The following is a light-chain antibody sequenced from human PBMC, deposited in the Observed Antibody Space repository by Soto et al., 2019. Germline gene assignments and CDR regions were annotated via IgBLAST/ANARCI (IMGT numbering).Light chain of an antibody. V-gene: IGKV1-12*01. CDR2: AAS. CDR1: QSIGTW. CDR3: QQANNFPLT. J-gene: IGKJ4*01. Sequence: DIQMTQSPSTLSASVGDRVTITCRASQSIGTWLAWYQHRPGKAPSLLIYAASTLQTGVPSRFSGSGSGTDFTLTISSLQPEDFATYFCQQANNFPLTFGGGTKVDIK.